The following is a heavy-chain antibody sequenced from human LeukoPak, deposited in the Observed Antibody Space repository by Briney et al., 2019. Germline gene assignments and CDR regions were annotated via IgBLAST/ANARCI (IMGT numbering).Heavy chain of an antibody. CDR3: ARFYCSGGSCYSEDPYYFDY. J-gene: IGHJ4*02. D-gene: IGHD2-15*01. V-gene: IGHV1-2*02. Sequence: ASVKVSCKASGYTFTGYYMHWVRQAPGQGLEWMGWINPNSGGTNYAQKFQGRVTMTRDTSISTAYMELSRLRSDDTAVYYCARFYCSGGSCYSEDPYYFDYWGQGTLVTVSS. CDR2: INPNSGGT. CDR1: GYTFTGYY.